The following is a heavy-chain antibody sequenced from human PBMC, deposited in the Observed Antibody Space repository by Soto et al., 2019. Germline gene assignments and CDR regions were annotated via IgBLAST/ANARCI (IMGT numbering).Heavy chain of an antibody. V-gene: IGHV3-30-3*01. Sequence: QVQLVESGGGVVQPGRSLRLSCAASGFTFSTYSMHWVRQAPGKGLEWVVLISSDGSKEYYADSVKGRFTISRDNSKNPLYLQMNSLRAEDTAIYYCARERGDWYYCYGMDVWGQGTTVTVSS. CDR2: ISSDGSKE. CDR1: GFTFSTYS. J-gene: IGHJ6*02. D-gene: IGHD2-21*02. CDR3: ARERGDWYYCYGMDV.